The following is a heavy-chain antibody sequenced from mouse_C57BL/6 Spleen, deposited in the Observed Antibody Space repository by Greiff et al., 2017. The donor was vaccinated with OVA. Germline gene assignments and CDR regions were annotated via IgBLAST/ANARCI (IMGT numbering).Heavy chain of an antibody. V-gene: IGHV1-82*01. D-gene: IGHD4-1*01. Sequence: VMLVESGPELVKPGASVKISCKASGYAFSSSWMNWVKQRPGKGLEWIGRIYPGDGDTNYNGKFKGKATLTADKSSSTAYMQLSSLTSEDSAVYFCARSQLTGRSFWYFDVWGTGTTVTVSS. CDR1: GYAFSSSW. CDR2: IYPGDGDT. CDR3: ARSQLTGRSFWYFDV. J-gene: IGHJ1*03.